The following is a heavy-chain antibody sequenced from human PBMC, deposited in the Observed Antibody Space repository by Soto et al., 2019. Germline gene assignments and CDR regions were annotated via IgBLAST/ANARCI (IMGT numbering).Heavy chain of an antibody. CDR2: ISYDGSNK. J-gene: IGHJ4*02. CDR3: VGGQYYFDY. V-gene: IGHV3-30*03. Sequence: QVQLVESGGGVVQPGRSLRLSCAASGFPCSSYGMHWVLEAPGKGLEWVAVISYDGSNKYYADSVKGRFTISRDNSASTLYLQMNSLRPEDTALYYCVGGQYYFDYRGQGTLVTVSP. CDR1: GFPCSSYG. D-gene: IGHD3-10*01.